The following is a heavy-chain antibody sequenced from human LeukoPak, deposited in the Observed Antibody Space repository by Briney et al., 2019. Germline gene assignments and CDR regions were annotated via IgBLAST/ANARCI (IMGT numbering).Heavy chain of an antibody. V-gene: IGHV4-30-4*01. CDR1: GGSISSGDYY. Sequence: SETLSLTCTVSGGSISSGDYYWSWIRQPPGKGLEWIGYIYYSGSTYYNPSLKSRVTISVDTSKNQFSLKLSSVTAADTAVYYCARVPHSMIEAFDIWGQGTMVTVSS. D-gene: IGHD3-22*01. CDR2: IYYSGST. J-gene: IGHJ3*02. CDR3: ARVPHSMIEAFDI.